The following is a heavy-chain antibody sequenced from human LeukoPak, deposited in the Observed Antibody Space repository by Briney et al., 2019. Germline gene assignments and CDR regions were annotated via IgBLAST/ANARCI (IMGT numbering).Heavy chain of an antibody. CDR2: ISFDGSNK. CDR1: GFTFSFSA. Sequence: GTSLRLSCAASGFTFSFSAMHWVRQAPGKGLEWVAVISFDGSNKYYADSVKGRFTVSRDNYKSTLFLQMSTLRAEDTAVYYCATLTGTTGSDDYWGQGTLVTVSS. D-gene: IGHD1-20*01. V-gene: IGHV3-30*04. CDR3: ATLTGTTGSDDY. J-gene: IGHJ4*02.